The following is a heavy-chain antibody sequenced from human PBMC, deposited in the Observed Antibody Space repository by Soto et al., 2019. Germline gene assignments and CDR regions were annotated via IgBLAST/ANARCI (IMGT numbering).Heavy chain of an antibody. CDR3: GSVRPSGYVLS. J-gene: IGHJ5*02. V-gene: IGHV4-59*01. D-gene: IGHD6-25*01. CDR2: VYFSGNT. Sequence: SETLSLTCTVSGGSLISYYWTWIRQSPGKGLEWIGYVYFSGNTNYNPSLKSRVTISIDTSKNQFSLRLASVTAADTAFYYCGSVRPSGYVLSWGQGTLVTVSS. CDR1: GGSLISYY.